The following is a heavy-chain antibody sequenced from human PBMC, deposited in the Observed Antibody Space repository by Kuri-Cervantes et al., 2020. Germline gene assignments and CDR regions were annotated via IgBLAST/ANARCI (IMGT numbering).Heavy chain of an antibody. CDR1: GYSFISYW. V-gene: IGHV5-51*01. CDR3: ARTHTSTTYALMDV. D-gene: IGHD2-2*01. J-gene: IGHJ6*04. CDR2: IYPADSST. Sequence: KVSCKGSGYSFISYWIGWVRQMPGKGLEWMGIIYPADSSTKYKPSFQGQVTISADKSISTAYLQWSSLKSSDTAMYYCARTHTSTTYALMDVWGEGTTVTVSS.